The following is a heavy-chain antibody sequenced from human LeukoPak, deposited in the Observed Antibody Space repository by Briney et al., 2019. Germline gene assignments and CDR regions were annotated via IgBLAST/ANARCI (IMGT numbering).Heavy chain of an antibody. CDR3: AREDDSSGYPDY. J-gene: IGHJ4*02. V-gene: IGHV4-4*07. Sequence: SETLSLTCTVFGDSISTFYWSWIRQPAGKGLEWIGHIYTSGSTNYNPSLKSRVTMSVDTSKNQFFLKLSSVTAADTAVYYCAREDDSSGYPDYWGQGTLVTVSS. CDR2: IYTSGST. CDR1: GDSISTFY. D-gene: IGHD3-22*01.